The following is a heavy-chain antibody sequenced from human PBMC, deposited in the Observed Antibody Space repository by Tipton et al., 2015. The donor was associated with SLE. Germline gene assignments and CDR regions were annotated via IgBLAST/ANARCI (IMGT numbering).Heavy chain of an antibody. V-gene: IGHV4-31*03. Sequence: TLSLTCTVSGGSISSTTFYWSWIRENPGKGLEWIGYIHYSGSTFYNPSLKSRITMSLDTSENQFSLRLSSVTAADTAVYYCARGYCTGGGCQLMYFDLWGRGTLVTVSS. CDR3: ARGYCTGGGCQLMYFDL. CDR1: GGSISSTTFY. CDR2: IHYSGST. J-gene: IGHJ2*01. D-gene: IGHD2-8*02.